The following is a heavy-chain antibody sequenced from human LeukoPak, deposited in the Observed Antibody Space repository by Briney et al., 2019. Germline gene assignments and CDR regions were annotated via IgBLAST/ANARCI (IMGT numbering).Heavy chain of an antibody. J-gene: IGHJ4*02. CDR2: ISYDGSKK. Sequence: GRSLRLSCAASGFTFSSYGMHWVRQAPGKGLEWVAVISYDGSKKYYADSVKGRFTISRDNSKNTLYLQMNSLGADDTAGYYCAKAEVGDWGDYFDYWGQGTLVTVSS. V-gene: IGHV3-30*18. CDR3: AKAEVGDWGDYFDY. CDR1: GFTFSSYG. D-gene: IGHD3-10*01.